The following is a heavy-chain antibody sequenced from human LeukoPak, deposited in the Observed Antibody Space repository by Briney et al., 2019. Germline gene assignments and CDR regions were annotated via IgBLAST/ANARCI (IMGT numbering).Heavy chain of an antibody. CDR1: GFIFDDFA. CDR2: ITWKGETK. CDR3: VKDIAAAGLGAFDM. D-gene: IGHD6-13*01. Sequence: GSSLSLSCAVSGFIFDDFAMHWQPPGPGKAREWVSGITWKGETKVYAESVNGRFSISRDNTENSLFLQMNSLRRGDTALYYCVKDIAAAGLGAFDMWGRGTMVIVSS. V-gene: IGHV3-9*01. J-gene: IGHJ3*02.